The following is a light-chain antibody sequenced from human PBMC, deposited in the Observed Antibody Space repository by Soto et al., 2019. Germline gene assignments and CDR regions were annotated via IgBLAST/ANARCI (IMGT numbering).Light chain of an antibody. J-gene: IGKJ1*01. CDR2: DAS. CDR1: QSVNRY. V-gene: IGKV3-11*01. Sequence: EIVLTQSPATLSLSPGERATLSCRASQSVNRYLAWFQQKPGKPPRLLIYDASKRATGIPARLSGSRSRTDFTLTISSLEPEDFALYYCQQRSNWPPTRTFGQGTKV. CDR3: QQRSNWPPTRT.